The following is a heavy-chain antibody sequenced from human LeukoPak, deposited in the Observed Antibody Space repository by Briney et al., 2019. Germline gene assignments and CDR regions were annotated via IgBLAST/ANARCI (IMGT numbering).Heavy chain of an antibody. J-gene: IGHJ6*03. V-gene: IGHV3-21*01. CDR3: ARDGSGFYHYYYMDA. Sequence: KPGGSLTLSCAPSGFTFTDYSMNWVRQAPGKGLEWVAHISTVSTYTHYTDSVKGRFTISRDNRKNLLYLQMSSLGAEDTAVYYCARDGSGFYHYYYMDAWGKGTTVTVSS. CDR2: ISTVSTYT. CDR1: GFTFTDYS. D-gene: IGHD6-25*01.